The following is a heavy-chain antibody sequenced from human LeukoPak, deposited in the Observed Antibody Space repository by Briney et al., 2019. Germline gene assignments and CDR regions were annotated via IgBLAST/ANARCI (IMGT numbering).Heavy chain of an antibody. CDR3: AKDLEYSGSGTPGAFDY. J-gene: IGHJ4*02. Sequence: GGSLRLSCTVSGFTVSSNSMSWVRQAPGKGLEWVTFIRYDGSTQYHIDSVKGRLTISRDNAKNTMYLQMNSLRTEDTAIYYCAKDLEYSGSGTPGAFDYWGQGTLVTVSA. CDR2: IRYDGSTQ. V-gene: IGHV3-30*02. D-gene: IGHD3-10*01. CDR1: GFTVSSNS.